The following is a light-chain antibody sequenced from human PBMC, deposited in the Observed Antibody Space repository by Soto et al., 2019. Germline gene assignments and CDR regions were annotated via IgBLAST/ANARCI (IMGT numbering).Light chain of an antibody. CDR3: QQYKSYTST. Sequence: DIQMTQSPSTLSGSVGDRVTITCRASQTISSWLDWYQQKPGKAPKLLIYDASSLESGVPSRLSGSGYGTELTITISSMKNDDFETFYCQQYKSYTSTFGQGTKVDIK. V-gene: IGKV1-5*01. CDR1: QTISSW. J-gene: IGKJ1*01. CDR2: DAS.